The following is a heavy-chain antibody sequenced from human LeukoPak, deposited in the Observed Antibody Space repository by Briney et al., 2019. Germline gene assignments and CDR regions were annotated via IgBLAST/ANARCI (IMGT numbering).Heavy chain of an antibody. Sequence: PGGSLRLSCAASGFSVSSNYMSWVRQTPGKGLEWVSVIYSGGDTYYADSVKGRFTISRDNSKNTLYLQMNSLRAEDTAVYYCAKFALRYCSGGSCHPFDYWGQGTLVTVSS. V-gene: IGHV3-53*01. J-gene: IGHJ4*02. D-gene: IGHD2-15*01. CDR3: AKFALRYCSGGSCHPFDY. CDR1: GFSVSSNY. CDR2: IYSGGDT.